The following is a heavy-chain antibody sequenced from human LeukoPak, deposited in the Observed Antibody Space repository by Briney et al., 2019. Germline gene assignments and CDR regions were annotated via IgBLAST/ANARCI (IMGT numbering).Heavy chain of an antibody. Sequence: SETLSLTCTVSGYSINSGYYWSWIRQPPGKRLEWIGSIYYSGSTYSNPTLKSRLTISVDTSKNQISLNLTSVTAADAAVYYCARVSVAGLFDYWGQGTLVTVSS. CDR1: GYSINSGYY. J-gene: IGHJ4*02. CDR2: IYYSGST. V-gene: IGHV4-38-2*02. CDR3: ARVSVAGLFDY. D-gene: IGHD6-19*01.